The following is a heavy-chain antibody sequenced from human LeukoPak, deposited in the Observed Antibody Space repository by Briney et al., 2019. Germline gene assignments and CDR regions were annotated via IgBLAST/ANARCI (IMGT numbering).Heavy chain of an antibody. CDR3: ARLSTTVPYYFDY. CDR2: IYPGDSDT. J-gene: IGHJ4*02. CDR1: GYSFTSYW. V-gene: IGHV5-51*01. Sequence: GEXXKISFKGSGYSFTSYWIGWVRQMPGKGLEGMGIIYPGDSDTRYSPSFQGQVTISADKSISTAYLQWSSLKASDTAMYYCARLSTTVPYYFDYWGQGTLVTVSS. D-gene: IGHD4-11*01.